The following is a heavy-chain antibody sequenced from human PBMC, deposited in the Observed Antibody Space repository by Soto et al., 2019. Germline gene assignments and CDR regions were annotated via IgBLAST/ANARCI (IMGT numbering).Heavy chain of an antibody. V-gene: IGHV4-31*03. D-gene: IGHD6-13*01. CDR1: GDSISSGGYF. CDR2: IYYSGRT. Sequence: QVQLQESGPGLVKPSQTLSLTCTVSGDSISSGGYFWSWVRQHPGKGLEWIGNIYYSGRTYYNPSLKSRVTISVDTSKNQFSLKLSSVTAADTAVYYCARFAKEENPKVGSWYYFDYWGPGTRVSVSS. CDR3: ARFAKEENPKVGSWYYFDY. J-gene: IGHJ4*02.